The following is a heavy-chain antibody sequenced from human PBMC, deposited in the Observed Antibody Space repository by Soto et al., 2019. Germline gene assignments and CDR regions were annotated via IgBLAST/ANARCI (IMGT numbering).Heavy chain of an antibody. CDR3: ARGRTYSSSGYYYMDV. V-gene: IGHV1-8*01. J-gene: IGHJ6*03. CDR1: GYTFTSYD. Sequence: ASVKVSCKASGYTFTSYDINWVRQATGQGLEWMGWMNPNSGNTGYAQKFQGRVTMTRNTSISTAYMELSSLRSEDTAVYYCARGRTYSSSGYYYMDVWGKGTTVTVPS. D-gene: IGHD6-6*01. CDR2: MNPNSGNT.